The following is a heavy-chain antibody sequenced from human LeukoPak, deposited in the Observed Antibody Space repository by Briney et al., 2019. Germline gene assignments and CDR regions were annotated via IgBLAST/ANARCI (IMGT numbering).Heavy chain of an antibody. CDR2: IYPDDSDT. J-gene: IGHJ6*03. V-gene: IGHV5-51*01. CDR3: ARLAYCSNVCYSNYYYSMDV. Sequence: GESLKISCHGSGYSFTSYWIGWVRQMPGKGLEWMGIIYPDDSDTRYSPSFQGQVTISDDKSIRTAYLQWSSLKASDTAMYYCARLAYCSNVCYSNYYYSMDVWGKGTTVTVSS. CDR1: GYSFTSYW. D-gene: IGHD2-8*01.